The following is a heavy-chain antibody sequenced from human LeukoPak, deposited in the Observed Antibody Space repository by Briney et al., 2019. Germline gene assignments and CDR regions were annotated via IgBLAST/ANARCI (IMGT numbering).Heavy chain of an antibody. D-gene: IGHD3-3*01. J-gene: IGHJ6*03. CDR2: VSHSGST. Sequence: PSETVSLTCAVYGGSFSGYYWSWMRQPPGKGREWMGEVSHSGSTNYNPSLKSRVSISVDTSKNQFSLKLSSVTGTDTTVYYCAIGRSDFWSGYGYYMDVSGTGKTVTVFS. V-gene: IGHV4-34*01. CDR3: AIGRSDFWSGYGYYMDV. CDR1: GGSFSGYY.